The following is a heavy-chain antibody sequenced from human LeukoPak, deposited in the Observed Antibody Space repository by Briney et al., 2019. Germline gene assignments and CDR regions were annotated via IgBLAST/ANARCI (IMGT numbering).Heavy chain of an antibody. CDR3: ARGGQSNYYDSSGYEY. V-gene: IGHV1-69*05. CDR2: IIPIFGTA. CDR1: GGTFSSYA. D-gene: IGHD3-22*01. J-gene: IGHJ4*02. Sequence: SVKVSCKASGGTFSSYAISWVRQAPGQGLEWMGGIIPIFGTANYAQKFQGRVTITTDESTSTAYMELSSLRSEDTAVYYCARGGQSNYYDSSGYEYWGQGTLVTVSS.